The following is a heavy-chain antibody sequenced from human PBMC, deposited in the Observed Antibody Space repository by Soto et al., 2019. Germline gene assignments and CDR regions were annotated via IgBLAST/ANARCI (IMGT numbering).Heavy chain of an antibody. CDR2: IYYSGST. CDR3: ARTYYYDSSGYYYKYNWFDP. Sequence: PSETLSLTCTVSGGSISRGVYYWSWVRQHPGKGLEWIGYIYYSGSTYYNPSLKSRVTISVDTSKNQFSLKLSSVTAADTAVYYCARTYYYDSSGYYYKYNWFDPWGQGTLVTVSS. CDR1: GGSISRGVYY. V-gene: IGHV4-31*03. J-gene: IGHJ5*02. D-gene: IGHD3-22*01.